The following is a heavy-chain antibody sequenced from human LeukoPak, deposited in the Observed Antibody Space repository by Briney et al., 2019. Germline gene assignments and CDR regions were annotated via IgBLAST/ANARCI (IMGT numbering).Heavy chain of an antibody. V-gene: IGHV4-39*01. Sequence: KPSETLSLTCTVSGGSISGYYWGWIRQPPGKGLEWIGSIYYSGTAYYNPSLKSRVTISVDASKNQFSLKLSSVTAADTAVYYCARLGLGSSRDYWGQGTPVTVSS. D-gene: IGHD6-6*01. J-gene: IGHJ4*02. CDR1: GGSISGYY. CDR2: IYYSGTA. CDR3: ARLGLGSSRDY.